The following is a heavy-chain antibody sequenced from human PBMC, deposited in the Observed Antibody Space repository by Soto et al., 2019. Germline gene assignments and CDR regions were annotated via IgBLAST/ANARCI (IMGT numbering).Heavy chain of an antibody. CDR2: IYYSGNT. Sequence: SETLSLTCTVSGDSVSSGSYYWSWIRQPPGKGLEWIGYIYYSGNTNYNPSLKSRVTISVDTSKTQFSLKRSSVTAADTAVYYCARDSGGYCSSPSCYVDFWGQGTLVTVSS. CDR3: ARDSGGYCSSPSCYVDF. D-gene: IGHD2-2*01. V-gene: IGHV4-61*01. J-gene: IGHJ4*02. CDR1: GDSVSSGSYY.